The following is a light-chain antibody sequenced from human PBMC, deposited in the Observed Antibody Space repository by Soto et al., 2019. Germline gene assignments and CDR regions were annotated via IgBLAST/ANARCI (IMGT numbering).Light chain of an antibody. CDR1: QSVTNSF. Sequence: ENVLTQSPGTLSLSPGERATLSCRASQSVTNSFFAWYQQKPGQGPRLLIYGVSSRATGIPDRFSGSGSGTDFTLTISRLEPEDFVVYYCQQYSSLPHTFGQGTKLEVK. CDR2: GVS. V-gene: IGKV3-20*01. CDR3: QQYSSLPHT. J-gene: IGKJ2*01.